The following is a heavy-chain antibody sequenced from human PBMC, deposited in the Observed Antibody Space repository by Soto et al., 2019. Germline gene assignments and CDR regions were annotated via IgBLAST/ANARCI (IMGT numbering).Heavy chain of an antibody. J-gene: IGHJ4*02. D-gene: IGHD2-15*01. CDR3: ARDPGSGHYFDY. Sequence: ASVKVSCKASGYTFISLALHWVRQAPGQRLEWMGWINPDNANTKYSQNFQGRVTFTRDTSATTAYMELSSLRSEDTAVYFCARDPGSGHYFDYWGQGTLVTVSS. CDR1: GYTFISLA. CDR2: INPDNANT. V-gene: IGHV1-3*01.